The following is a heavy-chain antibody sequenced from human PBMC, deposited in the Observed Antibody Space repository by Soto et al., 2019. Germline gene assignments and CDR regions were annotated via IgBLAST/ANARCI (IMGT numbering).Heavy chain of an antibody. V-gene: IGHV4-39*01. CDR1: GGSISSSSCY. J-gene: IGHJ6*02. D-gene: IGHD3-10*01. CDR3: ARHRGRGGADLNQGNYYYGMDV. CDR2: IYYSGST. Sequence: PSETLSLTCTVSGGSISSSSCYWGWIRQPPGKWLEWIGSIYYSGSTYYNPSLKSRVTISVDTSKNQFSLKLSSVTAADTAVYYCARHRGRGGADLNQGNYYYGMDVWGQGTTVTVYS.